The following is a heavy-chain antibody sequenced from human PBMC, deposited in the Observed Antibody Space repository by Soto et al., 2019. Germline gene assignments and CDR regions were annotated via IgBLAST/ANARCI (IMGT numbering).Heavy chain of an antibody. Sequence: EVQLLESGGGLVQPGGSLRLSCTASGFTFSSHAMTWVRQAPGKGLEWVSGLSGSGGSIYYADSVKGRITISRDNSMNTLYLQMKTLRAEDTAVYYCAKVSSSWYAGFFDLWGQGTPVTVSS. D-gene: IGHD6-13*01. CDR3: AKVSSSWYAGFFDL. J-gene: IGHJ4*02. V-gene: IGHV3-23*01. CDR1: GFTFSSHA. CDR2: LSGSGGSI.